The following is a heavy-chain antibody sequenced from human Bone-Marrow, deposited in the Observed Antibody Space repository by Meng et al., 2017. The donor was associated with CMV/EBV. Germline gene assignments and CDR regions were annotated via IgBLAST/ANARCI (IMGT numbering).Heavy chain of an antibody. CDR2: IKQDGSEK. V-gene: IGHV3-7*04. CDR1: GFTFSSYW. Sequence: LSLTCAASGFTFSSYWMSWVRQAPGKGLEWVANIKQDGSEKYYVDSVKGRFTISRDNAKNSLYLQMDSLRAEDTAVYYCARGLDSSGWYYYYYGMDVWGQGTTVTFSS. J-gene: IGHJ6*01. CDR3: ARGLDSSGWYYYYYGMDV. D-gene: IGHD6-19*01.